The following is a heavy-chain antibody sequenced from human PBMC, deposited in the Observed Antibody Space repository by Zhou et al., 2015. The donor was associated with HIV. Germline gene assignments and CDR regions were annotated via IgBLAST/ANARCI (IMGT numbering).Heavy chain of an antibody. Sequence: QVQLVQSGAELRKPGASVKVSCKASGYTFTGFSGYYMHWVRQAPGQGLEWMGWINPNSGGTNYAQKFQGRVTMTRDTSISTAYVELSRLTSDDTAMYYCANASSGSPDRVPFDPVGPGNPWSTVS. V-gene: IGHV1-2*02. CDR1: GYTFTGFSGYY. J-gene: IGHJ5*02. CDR3: ANASSGSPDRVPFDP. D-gene: IGHD3-10*01. CDR2: INPNSGGT.